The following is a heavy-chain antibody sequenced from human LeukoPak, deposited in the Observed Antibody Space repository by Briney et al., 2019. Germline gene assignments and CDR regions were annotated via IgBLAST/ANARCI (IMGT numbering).Heavy chain of an antibody. CDR2: ISSSSSYI. J-gene: IGHJ6*02. D-gene: IGHD2-2*02. CDR3: ARDYQYQLLYLGIHYGMDV. CDR1: GFTFSSYS. V-gene: IGHV3-21*01. Sequence: GGSLRLSCAASGFTFSSYSMNWVRQAPGRGLEWVSSISSSSSYIYYADSVKGRFTISRDNAKNSLYLQMNSLRAEDTAVYYCARDYQYQLLYLGIHYGMDVWGQGTTVTVSS.